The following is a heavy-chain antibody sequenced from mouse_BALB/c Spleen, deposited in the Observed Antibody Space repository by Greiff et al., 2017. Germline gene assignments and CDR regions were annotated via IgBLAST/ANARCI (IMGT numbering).Heavy chain of an antibody. CDR3: AKIGGGSYAMDY. V-gene: IGHV5-17*02. Sequence: DVKLVESGGGLVQPGGSRKLSCAASGFTFSSFGMHWVRQAPEKGLEWVAYISSGSSTIYYADTVKGRFTISRDNPKNTLFLQMTSLRSEDTAMYYCAKIGGGSYAMDYWGQGTSVTVSS. D-gene: IGHD1-1*02. J-gene: IGHJ4*01. CDR2: ISSGSSTI. CDR1: GFTFSSFG.